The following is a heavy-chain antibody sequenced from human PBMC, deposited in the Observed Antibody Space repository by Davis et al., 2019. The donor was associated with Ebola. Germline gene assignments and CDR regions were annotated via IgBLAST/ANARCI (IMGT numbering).Heavy chain of an antibody. CDR1: GYSFTSYW. J-gene: IGHJ3*01. CDR2: IFPGDSDT. Sequence: GESLKISCKGSGYSFTSYWIGWVRQVPGKGLEWMGIIFPGDSDTRYSPSFRGQVTISADKSMKTAFLQWSSLKASDTAMYYCASLRRTITGMDDGFDLWGQGTMVTVSS. CDR3: ASLRRTITGMDDGFDL. D-gene: IGHD1-20*01. V-gene: IGHV5-51*01.